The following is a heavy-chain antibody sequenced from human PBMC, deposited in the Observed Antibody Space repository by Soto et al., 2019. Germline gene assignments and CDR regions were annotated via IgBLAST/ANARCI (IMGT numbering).Heavy chain of an antibody. Sequence: SETLSLTCTVSGGSVTSDEDYLSWIRQSPGKGLEWIGYISNSGSTYYNPSLKSRVTISVDTSKNQFSLKLSSVTAADTAVYYCASLVYYDFWGQGTMVTVSS. J-gene: IGHJ3*01. CDR3: ASLVYYDF. CDR1: GGSVTSDEDY. V-gene: IGHV4-30-4*01. CDR2: ISNSGST. D-gene: IGHD3-3*01.